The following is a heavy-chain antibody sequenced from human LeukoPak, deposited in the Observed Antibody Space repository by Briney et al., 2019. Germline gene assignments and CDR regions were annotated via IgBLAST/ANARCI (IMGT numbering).Heavy chain of an antibody. V-gene: IGHV4-59*01. CDR3: ARVGGCSSTSCYTEDDAFDI. Sequence: PSETLSLTCTVSGGSISSYYWSWIRQPPGKGLEWIGYIYYSGSTNYNPSLKSRVTISVDTSKNQFSLKLSSVTAADTAVYYCARVGGCSSTSCYTEDDAFDIWGQGTMVTVSS. D-gene: IGHD2-2*02. J-gene: IGHJ3*02. CDR1: GGSISSYY. CDR2: IYYSGST.